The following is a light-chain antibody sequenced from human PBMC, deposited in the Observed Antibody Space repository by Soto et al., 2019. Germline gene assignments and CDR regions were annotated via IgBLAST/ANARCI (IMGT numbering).Light chain of an antibody. CDR2: DAS. J-gene: IGKJ1*01. V-gene: IGKV3-20*01. Sequence: EIVLTQSPGTLSLSPGERATLSCRASQSVSSSYLAWYQQKPGQAPRLLIYDASSRATGIPDRFSGSGSETDFTLTISRLEPEDFAVYYCQQYGGSPWTFGQGTKVEIK. CDR1: QSVSSSY. CDR3: QQYGGSPWT.